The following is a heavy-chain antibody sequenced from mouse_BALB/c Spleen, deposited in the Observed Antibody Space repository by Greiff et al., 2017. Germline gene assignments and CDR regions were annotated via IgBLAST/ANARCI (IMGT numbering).Heavy chain of an antibody. V-gene: IGHV1S56*01. CDR2: IYPGNVNT. J-gene: IGHJ3*01. CDR3: ARSGIANWGGVFAY. CDR1: GYTFTSYY. Sequence: QVQLQQSGPELVKPGASVRISCKASGYTFTSYYIHWVKQRPGQGLEWIGWIYPGNVNTKYNEKFKGKATLTSDKSSSTAYMELSSLTSEDSAVYYCARSGIANWGGVFAYWGQGTLVTVSA. D-gene: IGHD4-1*01.